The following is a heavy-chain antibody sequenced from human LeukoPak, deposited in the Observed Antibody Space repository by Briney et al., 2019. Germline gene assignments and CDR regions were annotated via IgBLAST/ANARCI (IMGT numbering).Heavy chain of an antibody. D-gene: IGHD3-10*01. Sequence: VRLAPGXGLEWVSSISSSSTYIYYADSVEGRFNISRDNAKNSLYLQMNSLRDDDTAVYYCVGGITMVRGVTPYYSYGMDVWGQGTTVTVSS. J-gene: IGHJ6*02. CDR2: ISSSSTYI. CDR3: VGGITMVRGVTPYYSYGMDV. V-gene: IGHV3-21*01.